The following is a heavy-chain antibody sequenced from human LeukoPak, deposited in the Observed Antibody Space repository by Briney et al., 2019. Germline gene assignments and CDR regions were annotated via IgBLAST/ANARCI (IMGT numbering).Heavy chain of an antibody. CDR1: GGSFSLYY. Sequence: PSETLSLTCAVYGGSFSLYYWTWIRQSPGKGLEWIGEINHSGNTNYNPSLKSRVTISVDTSKNQFSLQVTSVTAADTAVYYCARAPNWNYYRFDYWGQGTLVTVSS. D-gene: IGHD1-7*01. V-gene: IGHV4-34*01. J-gene: IGHJ4*02. CDR2: INHSGNT. CDR3: ARAPNWNYYRFDY.